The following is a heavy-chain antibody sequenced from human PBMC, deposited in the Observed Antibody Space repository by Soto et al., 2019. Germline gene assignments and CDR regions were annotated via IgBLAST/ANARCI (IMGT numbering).Heavy chain of an antibody. CDR2: ISGGGDIP. Sequence: QTVGSLRLSCAASGFTFSSFAMAWVRQAPGKGLDWVSSISGGGDIPFYADSVKGRFTVSRDNSKNTMYLQMNSLRAEDTAVYYCAKGRGSSWSKLGFDPWGQGSLVTVSS. V-gene: IGHV3-23*01. CDR3: AKGRGSSWSKLGFDP. J-gene: IGHJ5*02. D-gene: IGHD6-13*01. CDR1: GFTFSSFA.